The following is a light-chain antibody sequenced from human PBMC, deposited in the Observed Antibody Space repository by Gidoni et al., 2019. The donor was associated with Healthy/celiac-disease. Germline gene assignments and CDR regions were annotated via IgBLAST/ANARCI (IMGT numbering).Light chain of an antibody. CDR2: YAD. J-gene: IGLJ1*01. CDR1: SSNIGNNA. V-gene: IGLV1-36*01. CDR3: AAWDDSLKSQV. Sequence: QSVLTQPPSVSGAPRQRVTISCSGSSSNIGNNAVNWYQQLPGKAPKLRNYYADLLTSGVSDRFAGAKSGTSASLASSGLQSEDEADYYCAAWDDSLKSQVFGTGTKVTVL.